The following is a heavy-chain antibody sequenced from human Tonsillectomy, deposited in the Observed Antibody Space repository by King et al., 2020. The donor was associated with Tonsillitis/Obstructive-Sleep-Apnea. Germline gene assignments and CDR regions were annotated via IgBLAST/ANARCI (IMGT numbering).Heavy chain of an antibody. CDR3: AKDLPPTRAFGVVISYYYYYMDV. D-gene: IGHD3-3*01. CDR1: GFTFSSYG. V-gene: IGHV3-30*18. J-gene: IGHJ6*03. CDR2: ISYDGTNK. Sequence: VQLVESGGGVVQPGRSLRLSCAASGFTFSSYGMHWVRQAPGKGLEWVAVISYDGTNKYYADSVKGRFTISRDNSKNTLYRQMKSLRAEDTAVYYCAKDLPPTRAFGVVISYYYYYMDVWGKGTTVTVSS.